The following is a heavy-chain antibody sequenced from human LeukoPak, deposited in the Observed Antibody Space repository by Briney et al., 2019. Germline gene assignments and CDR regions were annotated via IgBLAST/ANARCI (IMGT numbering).Heavy chain of an antibody. CDR2: TYYRSKWYN. D-gene: IGHD4-17*01. Sequence: SQTLSLTCAISGDSVSSNSATWNWIRQSPSRGLEWLGRTYYRSKWYNDYAVSVKSRITINPDTSKNQFSLQLTSVTAADTAVYYCARHAPSTVTTWWDYWGQGTLVTVSS. CDR3: ARHAPSTVTTWWDY. V-gene: IGHV6-1*01. CDR1: GDSVSSNSAT. J-gene: IGHJ4*02.